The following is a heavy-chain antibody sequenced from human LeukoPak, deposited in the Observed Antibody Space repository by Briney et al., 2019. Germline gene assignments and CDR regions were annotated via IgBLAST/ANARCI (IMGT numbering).Heavy chain of an antibody. Sequence: GGSLRLSCAASGFIFSSYAMSWVRQAPGKGLEWVSGISGSGGSTYYADSVKGRFTISRDNSKNTLYLQMNSLRVEDTAVYYCATQSGGSVARYWYFDFWGRGTLVTVSS. CDR1: GFIFSSYA. CDR3: ATQSGGSVARYWYFDF. CDR2: ISGSGGST. V-gene: IGHV3-23*01. D-gene: IGHD4-23*01. J-gene: IGHJ2*01.